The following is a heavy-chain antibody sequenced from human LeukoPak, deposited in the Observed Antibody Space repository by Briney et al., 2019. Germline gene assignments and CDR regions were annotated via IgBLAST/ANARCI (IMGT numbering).Heavy chain of an antibody. J-gene: IGHJ4*02. D-gene: IGHD6-13*01. CDR1: AGSISSGSYY. Sequence: SQTLSLTCTASAGSISSGSYYWSWIRQPAGKGLEWIGRIYTSGSTNYNPSLKSRVTISVDTSKNQFSLKLSSVTAADTAVYYCARGIAAAFDYWGQGTLVTVSS. V-gene: IGHV4-61*02. CDR2: IYTSGST. CDR3: ARGIAAAFDY.